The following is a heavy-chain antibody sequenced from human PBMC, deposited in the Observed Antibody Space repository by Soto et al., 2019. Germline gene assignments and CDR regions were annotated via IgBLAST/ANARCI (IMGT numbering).Heavy chain of an antibody. D-gene: IGHD3-10*01. Sequence: SGPTLVNPTQTLTLTCTFSGFSLSTSGMCVSWIRQPPGKALEWLARIDWDDDKYYSTSLKTRLTISKDTSKNQVVLTMTNMDPVDTATYYCARTRYYYGSGREIDYWGQGTLVTVSS. V-gene: IGHV2-70*11. J-gene: IGHJ4*02. CDR1: GFSLSTSGMC. CDR3: ARTRYYYGSGREIDY. CDR2: IDWDDDK.